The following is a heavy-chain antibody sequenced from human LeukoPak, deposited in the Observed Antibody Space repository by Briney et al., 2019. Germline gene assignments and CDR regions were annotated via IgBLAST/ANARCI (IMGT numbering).Heavy chain of an antibody. D-gene: IGHD2-2*01. J-gene: IGHJ2*01. V-gene: IGHV5-51*01. CDR3: ARRMVVPAADYWYFDL. Sequence: GESLKISCKGSGYSFTSYWIGWVRQMPGKGLEWMGIIYPGDSDTRYSPSLQGQVTISADKSISTAYLQWSSLKASDTAMYYCARRMVVPAADYWYFDLWGRGTLVTVSS. CDR2: IYPGDSDT. CDR1: GYSFTSYW.